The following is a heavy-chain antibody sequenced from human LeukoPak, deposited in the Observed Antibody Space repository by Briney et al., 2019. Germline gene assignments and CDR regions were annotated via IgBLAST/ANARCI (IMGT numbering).Heavy chain of an antibody. D-gene: IGHD3-22*01. V-gene: IGHV3-66*02. CDR1: GYTVSSNY. Sequence: PGGSLRLSCAASGYTVSSNYMSRVRQAPGKGLEWVSVIYSGGSTYYSDSVKGRFTISRDNSKNTLYLQMNSLRAEDTAVYYCAREAYDSNSLAFDIWGQGTMVTVSS. CDR2: IYSGGST. J-gene: IGHJ3*02. CDR3: AREAYDSNSLAFDI.